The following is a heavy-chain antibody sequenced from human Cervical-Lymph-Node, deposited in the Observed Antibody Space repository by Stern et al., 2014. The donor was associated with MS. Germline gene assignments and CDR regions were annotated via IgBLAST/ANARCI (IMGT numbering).Heavy chain of an antibody. J-gene: IGHJ6*02. CDR3: ARHQPAATFAMDV. CDR2: IFPADSDS. CDR1: GYNFGDYW. Sequence: VQLMQSGAEVKKPGESLKISCKGSGYNFGDYWIGWVRQKPGKGLEWMGTIFPADSDSRYSPSFEGQVTISADESISTAFLQSSSLKASDTGIYYCARHQPAATFAMDVWGQGTTVIVPS. V-gene: IGHV5-51*01. D-gene: IGHD2-2*01.